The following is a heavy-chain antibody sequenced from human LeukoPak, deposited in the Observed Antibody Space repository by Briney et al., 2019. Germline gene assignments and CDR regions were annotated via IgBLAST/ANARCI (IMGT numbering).Heavy chain of an antibody. CDR1: GYNFANYC. CDR2: FHGSDSST. CDR3: VRSPGDGWSFGVDDI. J-gene: IGHJ3*02. V-gene: IGHV5-51*01. D-gene: IGHD5-24*01. Sequence: GESLKISCKASGYNFANYCIGWVRQMPGKGLEWMGIFHGSDSSTRYSPSFQGQVTISADKSISTAYLHWSSLSASDTAMYYCVRSPGDGWSFGVDDIRGQGTMVSVSS.